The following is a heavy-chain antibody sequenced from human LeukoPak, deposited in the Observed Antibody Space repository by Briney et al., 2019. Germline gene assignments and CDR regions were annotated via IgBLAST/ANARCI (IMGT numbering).Heavy chain of an antibody. D-gene: IGHD3-10*01. Sequence: GASVKVSCKASGYTLTAHYMHWVRQAPGQGLEWMGGINPNSGDTNYAQKFQGRVTMTRDTSISTAYMDLSRLTSDDTAVYYCARPYGSGSFDNWFDPWGQGTLVIVSS. J-gene: IGHJ5*02. V-gene: IGHV1-2*02. CDR1: GYTLTAHY. CDR2: INPNSGDT. CDR3: ARPYGSGSFDNWFDP.